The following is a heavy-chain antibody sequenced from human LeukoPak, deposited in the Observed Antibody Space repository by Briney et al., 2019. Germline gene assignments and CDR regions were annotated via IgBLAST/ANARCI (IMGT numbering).Heavy chain of an antibody. Sequence: GGSLRLSCAASGFTVSSNDMSWVRQAPGKGLEWVSVIYVGGSTYYADSVKGRFTISRDNSKNTLYLQMNSLRAEDTSVYYSTRDRGSGITMVRGVIRGYMDVWGKGTTVTVSS. CDR2: IYVGGST. CDR3: TRDRGSGITMVRGVIRGYMDV. J-gene: IGHJ6*03. D-gene: IGHD3-10*01. V-gene: IGHV3-53*01. CDR1: GFTVSSND.